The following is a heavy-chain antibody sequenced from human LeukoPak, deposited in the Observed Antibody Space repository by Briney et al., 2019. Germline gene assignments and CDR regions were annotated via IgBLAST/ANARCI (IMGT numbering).Heavy chain of an antibody. D-gene: IGHD6-13*01. Sequence: PSETLSLTCTVSGGSISSSSYYWGWIRQPPGKGLEWIGSIYYSGSTYYNPSLKSRVTISVDTSKNQFSLKLSSVTAADTAVYYCARGQQTHGSGMDVWGQGTTVTVSS. J-gene: IGHJ6*02. CDR3: ARGQQTHGSGMDV. CDR2: IYYSGST. CDR1: GGSISSSSYY. V-gene: IGHV4-39*07.